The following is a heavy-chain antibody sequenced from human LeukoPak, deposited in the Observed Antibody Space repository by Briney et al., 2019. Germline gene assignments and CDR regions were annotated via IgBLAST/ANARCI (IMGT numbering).Heavy chain of an antibody. CDR3: AREGRHKWFATTSGYFDY. CDR2: IGAYNGNT. Sequence: ASVKVSCKASGYTFTSYGISWVRQAPGQGLEWMGWIGAYNGNTNYAQKLQGRVTMTTDTSTSTAYMELRSLRSDDTAVYYCAREGRHKWFATTSGYFDYWGQGTLVTVSS. CDR1: GYTFTSYG. J-gene: IGHJ4*02. D-gene: IGHD3-10*01. V-gene: IGHV1-18*01.